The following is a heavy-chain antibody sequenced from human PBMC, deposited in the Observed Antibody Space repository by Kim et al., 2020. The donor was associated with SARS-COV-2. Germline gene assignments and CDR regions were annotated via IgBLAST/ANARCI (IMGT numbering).Heavy chain of an antibody. CDR1: GFTFSSYE. CDR2: ISSSGSTI. CDR3: ARVSIAAAGTYYYGMDV. D-gene: IGHD6-13*01. Sequence: GGSLRLSCAASGFTFSSYEMNWVRQAPGKGLEWVSYISSSGSTIYYADSVKGRFTISRDNAKHSLYLQMNSLRAEDTAVYYCARVSIAAAGTYYYGMDVWCQGTTVA. V-gene: IGHV3-48*03. J-gene: IGHJ6*02.